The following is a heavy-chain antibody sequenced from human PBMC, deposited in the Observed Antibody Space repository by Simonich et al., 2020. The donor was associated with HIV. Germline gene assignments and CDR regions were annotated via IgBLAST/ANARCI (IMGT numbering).Heavy chain of an antibody. V-gene: IGHV4-34*01. CDR1: GGSFSAYY. Sequence: QVQLQQWGAGLLKPSETLSLTCTVYGGSFSAYYWNWIRQPPGKGLEWIGEINHSGSTDYNPSLKSRVTISVDTSKNQFSLKLSSVTAADTALYYCARRTGYDLDYWGQGTLVTVSS. J-gene: IGHJ4*02. D-gene: IGHD5-12*01. CDR2: INHSGST. CDR3: ARRTGYDLDY.